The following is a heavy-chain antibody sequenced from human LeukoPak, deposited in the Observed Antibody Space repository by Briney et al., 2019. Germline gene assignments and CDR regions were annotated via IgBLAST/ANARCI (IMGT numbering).Heavy chain of an antibody. CDR2: INPNSGGT. J-gene: IGHJ6*03. V-gene: IGHV1-2*02. D-gene: IGHD1-1*01. CDR1: GYTFTGYY. Sequence: GASVKVSCKASGYTFTGYYMHWVRQAPGQGLEWMGWINPNSGGTNYAQKFQGRVTMTRDTSISTAYMELSRLRSDDTAVYYCARVRYNWNDYYYYYMDVWGKGTTVTVSS. CDR3: ARVRYNWNDYYYYYMDV.